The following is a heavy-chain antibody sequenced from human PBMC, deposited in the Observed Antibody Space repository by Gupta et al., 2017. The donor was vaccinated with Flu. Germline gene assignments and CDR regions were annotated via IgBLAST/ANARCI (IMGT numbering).Heavy chain of an antibody. CDR3: ARQGRYLQATTFDY. J-gene: IGHJ4*02. CDR2: ISYSGST. V-gene: IGHV4-39*01. CDR1: GCSISSRSYY. D-gene: IGHD5-24*01. Sequence: QLQLQESGPGLVKPSETLSLTCAVSGCSISSRSYYWGWIRQPPGKGLEWIGSISYSGSTYYKPSLKSRITMSVDTSKNQFSLKLSSVTAADTAVYYCARQGRYLQATTFDYWGQGTLVTVSS.